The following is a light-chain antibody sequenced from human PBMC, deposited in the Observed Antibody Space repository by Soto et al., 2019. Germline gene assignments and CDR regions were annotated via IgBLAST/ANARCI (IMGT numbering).Light chain of an antibody. Sequence: QSVLTQPASVSGSPGQSITISCTGTSSDVGSFNLVSWYQQHPGKAPKFMIYEVSTRPSGVSNRFSGSKSGNTASLTISGLQADDEADYYCCSNVGSSILVFGGGTKVTVL. V-gene: IGLV2-23*02. J-gene: IGLJ2*01. CDR1: SSDVGSFNL. CDR2: EVS. CDR3: CSNVGSSILV.